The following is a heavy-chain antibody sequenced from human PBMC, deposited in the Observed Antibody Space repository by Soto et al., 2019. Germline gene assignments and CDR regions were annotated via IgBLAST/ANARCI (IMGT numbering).Heavy chain of an antibody. D-gene: IGHD4-17*01. CDR2: IYHSGSS. V-gene: IGHV4-30-4*01. J-gene: IGHJ4*02. CDR1: GGSLSSGTYY. Sequence: SETLSLTCTVSGGSLSSGTYYWSWIRQPPGKGLEWIGYIYHSGSSQSNPSLKSRVTISIDTSKNQFSLELKSVTAADTAVYYCARDLLDTTVDYYFDSWGPGRLVTVSS. CDR3: ARDLLDTTVDYYFDS.